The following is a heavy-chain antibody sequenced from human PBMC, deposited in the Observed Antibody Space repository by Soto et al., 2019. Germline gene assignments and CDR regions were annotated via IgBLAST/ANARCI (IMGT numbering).Heavy chain of an antibody. Sequence: SETLSLTCTVSGGSISSYHWSWIRQPPGKGLEWIGYIYYSGSTNYNPSLKSRVTISVDTSKNQFSLKLSSVTAADTAVYYCATTIYGSGISSFDYWGQGTLVTVSS. CDR1: GGSISSYH. CDR3: ATTIYGSGISSFDY. V-gene: IGHV4-59*08. J-gene: IGHJ4*02. CDR2: IYYSGST. D-gene: IGHD3-10*01.